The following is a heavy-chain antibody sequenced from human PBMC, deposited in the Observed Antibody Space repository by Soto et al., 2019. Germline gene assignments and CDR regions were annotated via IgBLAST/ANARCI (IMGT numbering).Heavy chain of an antibody. CDR3: AHNFIDILTGSTHDY. CDR1: GFSLSTSGVG. J-gene: IGHJ4*02. V-gene: IGHV2-5*02. Sequence: SCPTLVKPTQTLTLTCTFSGFSLSTSGVGVGWIRQPPGKALEWLALIYWDDDKRYSPSLKSRLTITKDTSKNQVVLTMTNMDPVDTATYYCAHNFIDILTGSTHDYWGQGTLVTVSS. D-gene: IGHD3-9*01. CDR2: IYWDDDK.